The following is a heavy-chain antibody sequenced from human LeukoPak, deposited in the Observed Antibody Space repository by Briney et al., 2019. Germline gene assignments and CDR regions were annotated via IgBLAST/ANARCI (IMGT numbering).Heavy chain of an antibody. CDR1: GGSISSNSYY. Sequence: SGTLSLTCTVSGGSISSNSYYWGWIRQPPGKGLEWIGSIYYSGSTNYNPSLKSRVTISVGTSKNQFSLKLSSVTAADTAVYYCARANRYDLYFDYWGQGTLVTVSS. J-gene: IGHJ4*02. D-gene: IGHD5-12*01. V-gene: IGHV4-39*07. CDR3: ARANRYDLYFDY. CDR2: IYYSGST.